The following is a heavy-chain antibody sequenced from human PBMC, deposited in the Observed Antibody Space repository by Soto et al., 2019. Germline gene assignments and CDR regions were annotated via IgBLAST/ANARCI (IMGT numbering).Heavy chain of an antibody. CDR2: IKSKTDGGTT. CDR1: GFTFSNAW. V-gene: IGHV3-15*07. CDR3: KVGWLVSGYSFDP. Sequence: EVQLVESGGGLVKPGGSLRLSCAASGFTFSNAWMNWVRQAPGKGLEWVGRIKSKTDGGTTDYAAPVKGRFTISRDDSKNTLYLQMNSLKTEDTAVYYCKVGWLVSGYSFDPWGQGTLVTVSS. J-gene: IGHJ5*02. D-gene: IGHD6-19*01.